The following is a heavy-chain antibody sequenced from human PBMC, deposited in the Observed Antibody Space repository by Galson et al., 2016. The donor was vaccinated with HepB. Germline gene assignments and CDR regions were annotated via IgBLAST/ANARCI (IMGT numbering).Heavy chain of an antibody. V-gene: IGHV3-11*06. J-gene: IGHJ3*01. CDR2: ISSSSDEI. CDR3: ARDWGGGAFDV. CDR1: GFNLREYA. Sequence: SLRLSCAASGFNLREYAMSWIRQAPGKGLEWVSKISSSSDEIRYADSLKGRFTISRDNARSSLFLQMKSLRAEDTAVYYCARDWGGGAFDVWGQGTLVIVSS. D-gene: IGHD7-27*01.